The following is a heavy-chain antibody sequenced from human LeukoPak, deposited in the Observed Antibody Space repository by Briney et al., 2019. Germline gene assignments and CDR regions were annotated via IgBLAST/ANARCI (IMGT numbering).Heavy chain of an antibody. CDR3: ARGPEYSYALAS. CDR2: INPSGSST. CDR1: GYTFTSYK. Sequence: ASVKVSCTASGYTFTSYKMHWVRHTPGQWRECIGIINPSGSSTSYAQKCECRITMTRNTSTYTVYMELSRLRSEDTATYYCARGPEYSYALASWGKGTLVTVSP. J-gene: IGHJ4*02. V-gene: IGHV1-46*01. D-gene: IGHD5-18*01.